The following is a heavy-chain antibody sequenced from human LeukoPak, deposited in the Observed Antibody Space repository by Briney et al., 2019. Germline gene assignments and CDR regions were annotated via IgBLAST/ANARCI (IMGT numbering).Heavy chain of an antibody. CDR3: ARVSGITMIVVVPKDGFDI. J-gene: IGHJ3*02. CDR2: IYYSGST. D-gene: IGHD3-22*01. V-gene: IGHV4-38-2*02. CDR1: GYSIRSGYY. Sequence: SETLSLTCTVSGYSIRSGYYWGWIRQPPGKGLEWIGYIYYSGSTNYNPSLKSRVTISVDTSKNQFSLKLSSVTAADTAVYYCARVSGITMIVVVPKDGFDIWGQGTMVTVSS.